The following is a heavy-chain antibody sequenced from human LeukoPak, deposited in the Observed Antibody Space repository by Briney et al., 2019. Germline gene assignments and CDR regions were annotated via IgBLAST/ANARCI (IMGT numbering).Heavy chain of an antibody. CDR1: GFTFSSYW. J-gene: IGHJ6*04. CDR3: ARELRGGGWGYYYYYGMDV. CDR2: IKQDGSEK. V-gene: IGHV3-7*03. D-gene: IGHD6-19*01. Sequence: GGSLRLSCAASGFTFSSYWMSWVRQAPGKGLEWVANIKQDGSEKYYVDSVKGRFTISRDNAKNSLYLQMTSLRAEDTAGYYCARELRGGGWGYYYYYGMDVWGKGTRSPSPQ.